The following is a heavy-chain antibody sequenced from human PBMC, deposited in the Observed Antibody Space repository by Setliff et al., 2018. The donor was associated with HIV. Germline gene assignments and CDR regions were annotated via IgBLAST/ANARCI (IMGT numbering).Heavy chain of an antibody. J-gene: IGHJ4*02. D-gene: IGHD3-22*01. CDR2: ISGSGGST. Sequence: PGGSLRLSCTASGFTCSSYAMTWVRQAPGKGLGWVSAISGSGGSTYYADAVKGRVTISRDNSKNTLYLQMNSLRTEDPSVYYCAKSSFVTMIVVVMYPFDYWGQGTLVTVSS. CDR1: GFTCSSYA. CDR3: AKSSFVTMIVVVMYPFDY. V-gene: IGHV3-23*01.